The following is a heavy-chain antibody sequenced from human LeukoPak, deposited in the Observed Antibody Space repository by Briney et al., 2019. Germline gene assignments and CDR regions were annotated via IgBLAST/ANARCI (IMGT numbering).Heavy chain of an antibody. D-gene: IGHD3-22*01. CDR3: ASYNSSYYWDDAFDI. J-gene: IGHJ3*02. CDR1: GGSISSGSYY. V-gene: IGHV4-61*02. Sequence: TSETLSLTCTVSGGSISSGSYYWSWIRQPAGKGLEWIGRIYTSGSTKYNPSLKSRVTISVDTSKNQFSLKLSSVTAADTAVYYCASYNSSYYWDDAFDIWGQGTMVTVSS. CDR2: IYTSGST.